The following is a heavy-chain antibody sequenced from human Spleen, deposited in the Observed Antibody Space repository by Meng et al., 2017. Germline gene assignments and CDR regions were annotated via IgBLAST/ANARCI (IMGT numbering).Heavy chain of an antibody. CDR1: GYTLSSDG. V-gene: IGHV1-18*01. Sequence: QGQPVQSGAEVKKPGASVKVSCDASGYTLSSDGFSWVRQAPGQGLEWLGWINVYNGKTDYGYKFQDRVTLTTDRFTNTAYMELRSLRSDDTAVYYCATRGNPYLNCWGQGTLVTVSS. J-gene: IGHJ4*02. CDR3: ATRGNPYLNC. CDR2: INVYNGKT.